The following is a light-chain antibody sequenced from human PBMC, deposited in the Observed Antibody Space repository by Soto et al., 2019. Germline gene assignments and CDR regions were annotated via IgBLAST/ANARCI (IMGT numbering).Light chain of an antibody. V-gene: IGLV1-44*01. CDR1: TSNIGTNT. Sequence: QSVLTQTPSASGTPGQRVTFSCSGGTSNIGTNTVNWYQQLPGTAPKLLIYSNNQRPSGVPDRFSGSKSDTSASLAISGLQSGDEVDYYCAAWDDSLNGYVFGTGTKVTVL. CDR3: AAWDDSLNGYV. J-gene: IGLJ1*01. CDR2: SNN.